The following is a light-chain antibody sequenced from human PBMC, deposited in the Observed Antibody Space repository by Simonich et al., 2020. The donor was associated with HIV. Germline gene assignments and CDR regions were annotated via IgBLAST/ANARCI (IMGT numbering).Light chain of an antibody. CDR1: QSLLYSNGYNY. J-gene: IGKJ3*01. CDR3: MQSTQLPFT. Sequence: DIVLTQSPLSLPVTPGESASISCRSSQSLLYSNGYNYLDWYLQKPGQSPQLLIYEVSNRFSGVPDRFSGSGSGTDFTLKISRVEAEDVGVYYCMQSTQLPFTFGPGTKVDIK. CDR2: EVS. V-gene: IGKV2D-29*02.